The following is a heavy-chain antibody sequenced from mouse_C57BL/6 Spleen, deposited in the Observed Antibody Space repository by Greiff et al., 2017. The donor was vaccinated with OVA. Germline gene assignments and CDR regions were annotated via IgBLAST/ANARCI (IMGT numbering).Heavy chain of an antibody. CDR3: AREGMYYFDY. Sequence: EVQVVESGGGLVKPGGSLKLSCAASGFTFSDYGMHGVRQAPERGLEWVAYISSGSSTIYYADTVKGRFTISRDNAKNTLFLQMTSLRSEDTAMYYCAREGMYYFDYWGQGTTLTVSS. CDR2: ISSGSSTI. CDR1: GFTFSDYG. V-gene: IGHV5-17*01. J-gene: IGHJ2*01.